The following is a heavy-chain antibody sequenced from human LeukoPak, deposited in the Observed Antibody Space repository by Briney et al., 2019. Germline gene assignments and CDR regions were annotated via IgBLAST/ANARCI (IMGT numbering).Heavy chain of an antibody. D-gene: IGHD6-13*01. V-gene: IGHV3-15*01. CDR2: IKSKTDGGTT. Sequence: GGSLRLSCAASGFTFSNAWMSWVRQAPGKGLEWVGRIKSKTDGGTTDYAAPVKGRFTLSRDDSKNTLYLQMNSLKTEDTAVYYCTTDRGAAAGTGYWGQGTLVTVSS. CDR1: GFTFSNAW. J-gene: IGHJ4*02. CDR3: TTDRGAAAGTGY.